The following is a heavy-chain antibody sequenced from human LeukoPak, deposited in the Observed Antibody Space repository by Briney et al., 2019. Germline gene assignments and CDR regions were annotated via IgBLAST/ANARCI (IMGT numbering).Heavy chain of an antibody. Sequence: GASVKVSCTASGYTFTSNYIHWVRQAPGQGLEWMGMTYPRDGSTSYAQKFQGRVTVTRDTSTSTVHMELSGLRSEDTAVYYCARDQEGFDYWGQGTLVTVSS. J-gene: IGHJ4*02. V-gene: IGHV1-46*01. CDR3: ARDQEGFDY. CDR2: TYPRDGST. CDR1: GYTFTSNY.